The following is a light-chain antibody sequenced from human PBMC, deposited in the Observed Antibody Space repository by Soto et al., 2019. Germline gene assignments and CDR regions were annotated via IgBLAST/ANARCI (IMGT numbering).Light chain of an antibody. CDR3: QQYNNWPLT. V-gene: IGKV3-15*01. J-gene: IGKJ4*01. CDR1: QSVSIN. CDR2: GAS. Sequence: EIMMTQSPAILSVSPGEGATLSCRASQSVSINLAWYQQKPDQVPRLLIYGASSRATGIPARFSGSGSGTDFTLTISSLQSEDFAVYYCQQYNNWPLTFGGGTKVEI.